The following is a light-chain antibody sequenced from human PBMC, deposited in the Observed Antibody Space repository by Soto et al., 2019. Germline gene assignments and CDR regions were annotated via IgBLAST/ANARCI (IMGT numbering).Light chain of an antibody. CDR2: DAS. CDR1: QSVSTY. CDR3: QQRTSWPPVT. J-gene: IGKJ4*01. V-gene: IGKV3-11*01. Sequence: EIVLTKSPATLSLSPGERATLSCRASQSVSTYLAWYQQKRGQAPRLLIYDASNRATGIPARFRGSGSETDFTRTISSLEPEDFAVDYCQQRTSWPPVTFGGGTKVEIK.